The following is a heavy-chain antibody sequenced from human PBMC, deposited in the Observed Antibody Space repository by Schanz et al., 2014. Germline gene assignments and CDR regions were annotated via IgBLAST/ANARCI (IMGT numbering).Heavy chain of an antibody. CDR2: ISSRSSHI. Sequence: EVQLVQSGGGLVQPGGSLRLSCAASGFTFSSYAMSWVRQAPGKGLEWVSSISSRSSHIYYADSVKGRFTVSRDNAKNSVYLQMNSLRAEDTAVYYCVRVSFADPRLYRGMDRDIDYWGQGTLVTVSS. D-gene: IGHD5-18*01. J-gene: IGHJ4*02. V-gene: IGHV3-21*01. CDR1: GFTFSSYA. CDR3: VRVSFADPRLYRGMDRDIDY.